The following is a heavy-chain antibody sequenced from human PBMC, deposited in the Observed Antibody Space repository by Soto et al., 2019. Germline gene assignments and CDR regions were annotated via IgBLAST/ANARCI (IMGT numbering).Heavy chain of an antibody. D-gene: IGHD2-21*02. CDR3: TRGGDGRMTTNPYYYYGMDV. J-gene: IGHJ6*02. V-gene: IGHV4-59*01. CDR2: VYYSGGA. CDR1: GGSISGYY. Sequence: KTSETLSLTCTVSGGSISGYYWSWIRQPPGKGLEWIGNVYYSGGAKYNPSVKRRVSISVDTSKNQFSLNLSSVTAADTAVYYCTRGGDGRMTTNPYYYYGMDVRGPGITVTVSS.